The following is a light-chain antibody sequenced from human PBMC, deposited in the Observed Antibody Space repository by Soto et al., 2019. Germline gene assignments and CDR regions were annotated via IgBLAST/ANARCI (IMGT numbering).Light chain of an antibody. J-gene: IGKJ1*01. CDR2: DAS. CDR1: QSVRSY. V-gene: IGKV3-11*01. CDR3: QQRGNGPPTWR. Sequence: EIVLTQSPATLSLSPGERATLSCRASQSVRSYLAWYQQKPGQAPRLVIFDASNRATGIPARFSGSGSGTDFTLIISSLEPEDFGVYYGQQRGNGPPTWRCGHGTRGDIK.